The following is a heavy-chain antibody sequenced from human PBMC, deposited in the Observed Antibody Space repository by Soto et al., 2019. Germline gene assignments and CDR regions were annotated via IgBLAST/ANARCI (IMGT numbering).Heavy chain of an antibody. CDR1: GFIFRNYA. V-gene: IGHV3-23*01. Sequence: EVQLLESGGGLVQPGGSLRLSCAASGFIFRNYAMSWVRQAPGKGLEWVSAISGSAGSRYYADSVKGRFTISRDNSKNTVYLQMNSLRAEDTAVYYCAKDGYTPGQPDYWGQGTLVTVSS. J-gene: IGHJ4*02. D-gene: IGHD5-18*01. CDR3: AKDGYTPGQPDY. CDR2: ISGSAGSR.